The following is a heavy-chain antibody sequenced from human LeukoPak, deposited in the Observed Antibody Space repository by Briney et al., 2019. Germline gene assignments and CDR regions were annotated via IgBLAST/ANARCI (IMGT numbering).Heavy chain of an antibody. D-gene: IGHD1-14*01. CDR1: GGTFNSYA. CDR2: IIPIFGTA. CDR3: AREETHHVYYGMDV. V-gene: IGHV1-69*01. J-gene: IGHJ6*02. Sequence: SVRVSCKASGGTFNSYAITWVRQAPGQGLEWMGGIIPIFGTANYAQKFQGRVTITADGSTSTAYMELSSLRSEDTAVYYCAREETHHVYYGMDVWGQGTMVTVSS.